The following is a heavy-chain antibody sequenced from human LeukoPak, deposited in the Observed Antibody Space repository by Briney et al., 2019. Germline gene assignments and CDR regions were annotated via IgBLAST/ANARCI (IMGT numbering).Heavy chain of an antibody. V-gene: IGHV3-21*01. CDR1: GFTFSSYS. D-gene: IGHD3-10*01. J-gene: IGHJ4*02. CDR2: ISSSSSYR. CDR3: ASGITMVRGPTHFDY. Sequence: GGSLRLSCAASGFTFSSYSMNWVRQAPGKGLEWVSSISSSSSYRYYADSVKGRFTISRDSAKNSLYLQMNSLRAEDTAVYYCASGITMVRGPTHFDYWGQGTLVTVSS.